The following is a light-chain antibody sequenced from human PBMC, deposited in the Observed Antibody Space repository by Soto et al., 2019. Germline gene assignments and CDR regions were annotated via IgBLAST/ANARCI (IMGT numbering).Light chain of an antibody. CDR3: QQANSFPYT. J-gene: IGKJ2*01. Sequence: DIQMTQSPSSVSASVGDRVTITCRASQSIRSWLVWYQQKPGKAPKLLIYAASSVQSGVPSRFSGSGSGTDFTLPISSLQPEDFATYYCQQANSFPYTFGQGTKLEMK. CDR1: QSIRSW. V-gene: IGKV1-12*01. CDR2: AAS.